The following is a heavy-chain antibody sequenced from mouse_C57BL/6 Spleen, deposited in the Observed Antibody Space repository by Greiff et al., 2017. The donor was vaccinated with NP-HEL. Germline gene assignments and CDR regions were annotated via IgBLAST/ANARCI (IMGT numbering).Heavy chain of an antibody. CDR2: IRLKSDNYAT. CDR1: GFTFSNYW. CDR3: TRLGYPAWFAY. Sequence: EVQLQESGGGLVQPGGSMKLSCVASGFTFSNYWMNWVRQSPEKGLEWVAQIRLKSDNYATHYAESVKGRFTISRDDSKSSVYLQMNNLRAEDTGIYYCTRLGYPAWFAYWGQGTLVTVSA. D-gene: IGHD4-1*01. J-gene: IGHJ3*01. V-gene: IGHV6-3*01.